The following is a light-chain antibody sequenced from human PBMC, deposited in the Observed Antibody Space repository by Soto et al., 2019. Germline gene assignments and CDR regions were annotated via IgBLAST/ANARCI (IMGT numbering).Light chain of an antibody. CDR1: QSVNTN. V-gene: IGKV3-15*01. J-gene: IGKJ4*01. CDR2: GAS. CDR3: QQYNHWPPWLT. Sequence: EIEMTQSPATLSVSPGERATLSCRASQSVNTNLAWYQQKPGQAPRLLIYGASTRAPGVPTRFSCSGSGTEFPLTVSSLQSEDVALYYCQQYNHWPPWLTFAGGSKLQVQ.